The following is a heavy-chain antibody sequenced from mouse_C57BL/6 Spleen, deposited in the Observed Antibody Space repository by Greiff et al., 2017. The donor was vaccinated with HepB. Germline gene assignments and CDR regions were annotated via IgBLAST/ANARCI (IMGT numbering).Heavy chain of an antibody. Sequence: VQLQQPGTELVKPGASVKLSCKASGYTFTSYWMHWVKQRPGQGLEWIGNINPSNGGTNYNEKFKSKATLTVDKSSSTAYMQLSSLTSEESAVYDGARRYGRDYAMDYWGQGTSVTVSS. CDR2: INPSNGGT. V-gene: IGHV1-53*01. CDR1: GYTFTSYW. J-gene: IGHJ4*01. D-gene: IGHD1-1*01. CDR3: ARRYGRDYAMDY.